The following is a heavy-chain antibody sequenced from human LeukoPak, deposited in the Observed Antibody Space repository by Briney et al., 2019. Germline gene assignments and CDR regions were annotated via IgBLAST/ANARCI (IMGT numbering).Heavy chain of an antibody. Sequence: GGSLRLSCAASGYSFSNYWMHWVRQAPGKGLVWVSHINNDGSSTNYADSVKGRFTVSRDNAKNTLYLQMNGLRAEDTAMYYCARDNGGIDYWGQGALVTVSS. CDR3: ARDNGGIDY. V-gene: IGHV3-74*01. CDR1: GYSFSNYW. J-gene: IGHJ4*02. CDR2: INNDGSST. D-gene: IGHD4-23*01.